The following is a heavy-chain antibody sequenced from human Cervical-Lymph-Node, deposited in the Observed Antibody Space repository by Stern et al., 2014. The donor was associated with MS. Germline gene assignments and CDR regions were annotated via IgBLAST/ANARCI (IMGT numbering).Heavy chain of an antibody. V-gene: IGHV4-34*01. CDR2: INHSGST. D-gene: IGHD6-19*01. J-gene: IGHJ5*02. Sequence: QVQLQQWGAGLLKPSETLSLTCAVYGGSFSGYYWSWIRQPPGKGLEWIGEINHSGSTNYNPSLKSRVTISADTSKNQFSLKLSSVTAADTAVYYCARALGGWYDWFDPWGQGTLVTVSS. CDR3: ARALGGWYDWFDP. CDR1: GGSFSGYY.